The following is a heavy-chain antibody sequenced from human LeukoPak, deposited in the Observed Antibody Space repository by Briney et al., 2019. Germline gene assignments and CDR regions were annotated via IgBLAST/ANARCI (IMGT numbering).Heavy chain of an antibody. J-gene: IGHJ6*04. CDR1: GFTFSSYA. CDR2: ISYDGSNK. V-gene: IGHV3-30*04. Sequence: GGSLRLSCAASGFTFSSYAMHWVRRAPGKGLEWVAVISYDGSNKYYADSVKGRFTISRDNSKNTLYLQMNSLRAEDTAVYYCARELRATVTNYYYYGMDVWGKGTTVTVSS. D-gene: IGHD4-17*01. CDR3: ARELRATVTNYYYYGMDV.